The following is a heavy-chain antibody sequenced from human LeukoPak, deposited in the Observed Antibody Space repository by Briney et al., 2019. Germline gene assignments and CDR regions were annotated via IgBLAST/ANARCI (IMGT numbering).Heavy chain of an antibody. CDR1: GFTLSDYY. Sequence: GGSLRPSCAASGFTLSDYYMSWIRHAPGKGLEWISYISSSGSNIYYADSVKGRFTMSRDNAKGSLYLQMNSLRAEDTAIYYCARRRDYFDFWGQGTLVTVSS. V-gene: IGHV3-11*01. CDR2: ISSSGSNI. J-gene: IGHJ4*02. CDR3: ARRRDYFDF.